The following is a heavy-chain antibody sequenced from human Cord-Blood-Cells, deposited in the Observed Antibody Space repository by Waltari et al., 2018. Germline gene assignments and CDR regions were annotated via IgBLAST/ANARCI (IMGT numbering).Heavy chain of an antibody. V-gene: IGHV3-30-3*01. CDR1: GFTFSSYA. Sequence: QVQLVESGGGVVQPGRSLRLSCAASGFTFSSYAMHWVRQAPGKGLEGVAVISYDGSNKYYADSVKGRFTISRDNAKNTLYLQMNSLGAEDTAVYYCAREIRNWNYFDYWGQGTLVTVSS. CDR2: ISYDGSNK. CDR3: AREIRNWNYFDY. J-gene: IGHJ4*02. D-gene: IGHD1-20*01.